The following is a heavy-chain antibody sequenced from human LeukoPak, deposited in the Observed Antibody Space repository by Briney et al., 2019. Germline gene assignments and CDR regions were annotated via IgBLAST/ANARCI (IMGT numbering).Heavy chain of an antibody. Sequence: ASVKVSCKASGGTFSSYAISWVRQAPGQGLEWMGGIIPIFGTANYAQKFQGRVTITADESTSTAYMELSSLRSEDTAVYYCARGELWPHQVSFDYWGQGTLVTVSS. V-gene: IGHV1-69*13. CDR2: IIPIFGTA. J-gene: IGHJ4*02. CDR3: ARGELWPHQVSFDY. CDR1: GGTFSSYA. D-gene: IGHD1-7*01.